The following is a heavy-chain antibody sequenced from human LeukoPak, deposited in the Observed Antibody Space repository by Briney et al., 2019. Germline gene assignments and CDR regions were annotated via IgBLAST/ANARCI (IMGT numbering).Heavy chain of an antibody. V-gene: IGHV4-38-2*02. Sequence: PSETLSLTCTVSGYSISSGYSWGWIRQPPGKGLEWIGTIYHSGSTYYNASLESRVTISVDTSKNQFSLKLSSVTAADTAVYYCARAYSSSWYFNWFDPWGQGTLVTVSS. CDR1: GYSISSGYS. CDR3: ARAYSSSWYFNWFDP. J-gene: IGHJ5*02. D-gene: IGHD6-13*01. CDR2: IYHSGST.